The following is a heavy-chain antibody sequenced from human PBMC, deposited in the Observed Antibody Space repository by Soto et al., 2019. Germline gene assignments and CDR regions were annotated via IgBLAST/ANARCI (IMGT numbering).Heavy chain of an antibody. V-gene: IGHV4-59*01. J-gene: IGHJ4*02. D-gene: IGHD3-22*01. CDR1: GGSISSYY. CDR2: ISYSGST. CDR3: ARVPGDSTGYYADY. Sequence: PSETLSLTCTVSGGSISSYYWNWIRQPPGKGLEWIGDISYSGSTRYNPSLKSRVTISRDTSNNQFSLKVSSVTAADTAVYYCARVPGDSTGYYADYWGQGTLVTVSS.